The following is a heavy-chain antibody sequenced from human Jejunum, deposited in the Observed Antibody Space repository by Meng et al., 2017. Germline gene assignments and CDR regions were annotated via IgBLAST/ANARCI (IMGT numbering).Heavy chain of an antibody. CDR3: AHRLPTDGYLDY. J-gene: IGHJ4*02. CDR1: GFSLNTVGVG. CDR2: VYCNDDK. Sequence: SGPTLVKPTHTLTLTCTFSGFSLNTVGVGVAWIRQSQGEALEWLALVYCNDDKDYSPYLQSRLTITNAASKIQVVLTMTNMGPVDTANYVCAHRLPTDGYLDYWGLGTLVTVSS. D-gene: IGHD1-14*01. V-gene: IGHV2-5*01.